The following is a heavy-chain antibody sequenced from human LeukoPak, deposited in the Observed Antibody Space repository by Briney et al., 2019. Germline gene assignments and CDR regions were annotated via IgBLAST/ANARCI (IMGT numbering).Heavy chain of an antibody. CDR2: ISGSGGST. V-gene: IGHV3-23*01. D-gene: IGHD5-18*01. Sequence: GGSLSLSSAASGFTFSSYAMSWVRQAPGKGLEWVSAISGSGGSTYYADSVKGRFTISRDNSKNTLYLQMNSLRAEDTAVYYCAKPYGYDSRDYWGQGTLVTVSS. CDR1: GFTFSSYA. J-gene: IGHJ4*02. CDR3: AKPYGYDSRDY.